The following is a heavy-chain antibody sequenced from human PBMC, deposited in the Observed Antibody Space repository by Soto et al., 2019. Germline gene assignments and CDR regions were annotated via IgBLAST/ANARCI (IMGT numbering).Heavy chain of an antibody. D-gene: IGHD2-2*01. CDR1: GFTFSTYW. V-gene: IGHV3-74*01. Sequence: EVQLVESGGGLVQPGGSLRLSCAASGFTFSTYWMHWIRQVPGKGLEWVSRINSDSSHTYYADSVKGRFTISRDNAKNTLHLAMNSLIAEDTAVYYCVRDGPCITTSRYGNGFDPRGQGTQVTVSS. J-gene: IGHJ5*02. CDR3: VRDGPCITTSRYGNGFDP. CDR2: INSDSSHT.